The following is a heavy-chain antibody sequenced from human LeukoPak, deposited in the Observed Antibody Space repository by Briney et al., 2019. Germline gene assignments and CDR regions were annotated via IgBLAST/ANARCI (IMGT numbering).Heavy chain of an antibody. Sequence: GESLKISCKGSGYSFTSYWIGWVRQMPGKGLEWMEIIYPGDSDTRYSPSFQGQVTISADKSISTAYLQWSSLKASDTAMYYCARGYYYDSSGYYYGNYFDYWGQGTLVTVSS. CDR1: GYSFTSYW. CDR3: ARGYYYDSSGYYYGNYFDY. J-gene: IGHJ4*02. D-gene: IGHD3-22*01. CDR2: IYPGDSDT. V-gene: IGHV5-51*01.